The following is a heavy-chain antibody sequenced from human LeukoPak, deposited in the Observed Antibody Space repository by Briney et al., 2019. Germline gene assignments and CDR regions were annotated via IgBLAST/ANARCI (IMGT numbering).Heavy chain of an antibody. V-gene: IGHV1-2*02. CDR1: GYTFTGYY. D-gene: IGHD4-17*01. CDR2: INPNSGGT. CDR3: ARGDYRLYYYYMDV. J-gene: IGHJ6*03. Sequence: GASVKVSCKASGYTFTGYYMHWVRQAPGRGLEWMGWINPNSGGTNYAQKFQGRVTMTRDTSISTAYMELSRLTSDDTAVYYCARGDYRLYYYYMDVWGRGTTVTISS.